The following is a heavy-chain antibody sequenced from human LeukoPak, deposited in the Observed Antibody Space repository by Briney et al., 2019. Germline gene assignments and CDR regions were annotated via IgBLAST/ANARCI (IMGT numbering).Heavy chain of an antibody. CDR1: GGSFSGYY. CDR2: INHSGST. Sequence: SETLSLTCAVYGGSFSGYYWSWIRQPPGKGLEWIGEINHSGSTNYNPSLKSRVTISVDTSKNQFSLKLSSVTAADTAVYYCARASDSSGYQLDCWGQGTLVTVSS. J-gene: IGHJ4*02. CDR3: ARASDSSGYQLDC. D-gene: IGHD3-22*01. V-gene: IGHV4-34*01.